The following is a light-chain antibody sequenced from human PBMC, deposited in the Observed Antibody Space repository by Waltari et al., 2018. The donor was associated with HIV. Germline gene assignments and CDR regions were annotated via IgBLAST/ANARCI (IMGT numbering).Light chain of an antibody. CDR1: QSVSSSY. V-gene: IGKV3-20*01. CDR2: CAS. CDR3: QQYYSSPPIT. J-gene: IGKJ4*01. Sequence: EIVLTQSPGTLSLSPGERATLSCRASQSVSSSYLAWYQHKPGQAPRLLIYCASSRDTGIPDRFSGSGSGTDFTLTISRLEPEDFAVYYCQQYYSSPPITFGGGTKVEIK.